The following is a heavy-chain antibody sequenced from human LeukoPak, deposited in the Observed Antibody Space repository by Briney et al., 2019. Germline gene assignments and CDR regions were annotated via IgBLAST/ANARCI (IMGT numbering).Heavy chain of an antibody. Sequence: GASVKDSCKASGYTFTSYDINWVRQATGQGREWMGRMNPNSGNSGYAQKFQGRVTITRNTSISTAYMELSSLRSEDTAVYYCARVLRTAMVTGYYYYMDVWGKGTTVTVSS. CDR3: ARVLRTAMVTGYYYYMDV. V-gene: IGHV1-8*03. J-gene: IGHJ6*03. CDR1: GYTFTSYD. CDR2: MNPNSGNS. D-gene: IGHD5-18*01.